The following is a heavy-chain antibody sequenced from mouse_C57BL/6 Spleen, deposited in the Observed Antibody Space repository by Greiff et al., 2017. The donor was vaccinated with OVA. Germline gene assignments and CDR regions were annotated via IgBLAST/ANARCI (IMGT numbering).Heavy chain of an antibody. CDR3: ARMDYGRGYFDV. J-gene: IGHJ1*03. Sequence: QVQLQQSGAELVRPGSSVKLSCKASGYTFTSYWMHWVKQRPIQGLEWIGNIDPSDSETHYNQKFKDKATLTVDKSSSTAYMQLSSLTSEDSAVYYCARMDYGRGYFDVWGTGTTVTVSS. CDR1: GYTFTSYW. CDR2: IDPSDSET. D-gene: IGHD1-1*01. V-gene: IGHV1-52*01.